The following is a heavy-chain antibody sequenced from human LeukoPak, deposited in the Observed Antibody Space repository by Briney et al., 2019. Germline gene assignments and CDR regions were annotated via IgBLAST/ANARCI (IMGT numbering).Heavy chain of an antibody. CDR2: ISYDGSNK. CDR3: AREKYDISGYSAFDY. V-gene: IGHV3-30*03. J-gene: IGHJ4*02. CDR1: GFTFSSYG. D-gene: IGHD3-22*01. Sequence: GRSLRLSCAASGFTFSSYGMHWVRQAPGKGLEWVAVISYDGSNKYYADSVKGRFTISRDNAKNSLYLQMNSLTAEDTAVYYCAREKYDISGYSAFDYWGQGTLVTVSS.